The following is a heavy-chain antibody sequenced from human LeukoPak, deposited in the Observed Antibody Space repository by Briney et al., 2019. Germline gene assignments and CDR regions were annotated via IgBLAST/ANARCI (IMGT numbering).Heavy chain of an antibody. CDR3: VKDTSGWTRYFDL. J-gene: IGHJ2*01. Sequence: GGSLRLSCVASGFSFDNYAMHWVRQAPGKGLEWVSSLGWNSGTIAYADSVKGRFTISRDNTKNSLYLQMNSLRVEDTALYYCVKDTSGWTRYFDLWGRGTLVTVSS. CDR2: LGWNSGTI. V-gene: IGHV3-9*01. CDR1: GFSFDNYA. D-gene: IGHD6-19*01.